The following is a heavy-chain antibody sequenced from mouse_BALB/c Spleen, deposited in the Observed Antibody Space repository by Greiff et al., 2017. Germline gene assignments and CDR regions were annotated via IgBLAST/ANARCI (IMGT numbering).Heavy chain of an antibody. CDR2: IRSGGSNT. Sequence: EVQVVESGGGLVKPGGSLKLSCAASGFTFSSYAMSWVRRSPEKRLEWVAEIRSGGSNTYYPDTVTGRFTISSDTAKNTLYLEMSGLRSEDTAMYYCTRRGDVYAMDYWGQGTSVTVSS. J-gene: IGHJ4*01. CDR1: GFTFSSYA. CDR3: TRRGDVYAMDY. V-gene: IGHV5-9-4*01.